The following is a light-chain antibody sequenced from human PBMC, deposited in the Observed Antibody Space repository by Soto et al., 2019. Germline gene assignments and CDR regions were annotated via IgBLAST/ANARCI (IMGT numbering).Light chain of an antibody. CDR2: GAS. V-gene: IGKV3-15*01. Sequence: EIVMTQSPATLSMSPGERATLSCRASQSVSSNLAWYQQKPGQAPRLLIYGASTRATGIPARFSGSGSGTEFTLTISSLQSEDFAVYYCQQRSNWPPYTFGQGTKLEIK. CDR1: QSVSSN. J-gene: IGKJ2*01. CDR3: QQRSNWPPYT.